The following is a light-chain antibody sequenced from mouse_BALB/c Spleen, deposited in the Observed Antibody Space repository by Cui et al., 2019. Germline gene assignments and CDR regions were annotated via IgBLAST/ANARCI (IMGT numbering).Light chain of an antibody. CDR1: QSIRGN. CDR2: STS. V-gene: IGKV9-123*01. J-gene: IGKJ2*01. Sequence: DIQMIQTPSSMFASLGDRVSLSCRASQSIRGNLDWYQQKTGGTIKLLIYSTSILNSGVPSRFSGSGSGSDYSLTISSLESEDFADYYCLQRNAYPYTFGGGTKLEIK. CDR3: LQRNAYPYT.